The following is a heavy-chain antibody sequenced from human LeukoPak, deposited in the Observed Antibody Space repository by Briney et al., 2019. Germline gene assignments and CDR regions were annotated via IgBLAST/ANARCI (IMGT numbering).Heavy chain of an antibody. D-gene: IGHD4-23*01. CDR3: AKDYGGNSILDY. J-gene: IGHJ4*02. CDR1: GFTFSSYG. Sequence: GSLRLSCAASGFTFSSYGMHWVRQAPGKGLEWVAVISYDGSNKYYADSVKGRFTISRDNSKNTLYLQMNSLRAEDTAVYYCAKDYGGNSILDYWGQGTLVTVSS. V-gene: IGHV3-30*18. CDR2: ISYDGSNK.